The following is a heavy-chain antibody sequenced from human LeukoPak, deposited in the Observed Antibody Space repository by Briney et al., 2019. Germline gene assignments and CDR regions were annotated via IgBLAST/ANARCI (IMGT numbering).Heavy chain of an antibody. J-gene: IGHJ6*03. Sequence: PGGSLRLSCAASGFTFSDYYMSWIRQAPGKGLEWVSYISSSGSTIYYADSVKGRFTISRDNAKNSLYPQMNSLRAEDTAVYCCARVVVVAATAQYYYYYYMDVWGKGTTVTVSS. CDR1: GFTFSDYY. D-gene: IGHD2-15*01. V-gene: IGHV3-11*01. CDR3: ARVVVVAATAQYYYYYYMDV. CDR2: ISSSGSTI.